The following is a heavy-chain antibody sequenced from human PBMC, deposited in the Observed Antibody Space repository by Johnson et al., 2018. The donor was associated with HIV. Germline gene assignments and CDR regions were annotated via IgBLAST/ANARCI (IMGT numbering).Heavy chain of an antibody. CDR1: GFTFSSYW. D-gene: IGHD3-16*01. V-gene: IGHV3-7*05. CDR2: IKQDGSEK. CDR3: ARDLFVLYVPGDAFAI. J-gene: IGHJ3*02. Sequence: VQLVESGGGLVQPGGSLRLSCAASGFTFSSYWMSWVRQAPGKGLEWVANIKQDGSEKYFVDSVKGRFTISRYNAKNSLYLQMNSLRAEETAVYYCARDLFVLYVPGDAFAIWGQGTMVTVSS.